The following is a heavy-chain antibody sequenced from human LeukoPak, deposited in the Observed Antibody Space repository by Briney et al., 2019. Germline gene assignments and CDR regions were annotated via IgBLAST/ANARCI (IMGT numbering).Heavy chain of an antibody. CDR1: GFAVSSYS. J-gene: IGHJ4*02. CDR2: ISSNGGST. V-gene: IGHV3-64D*06. Sequence: GGSLRLACSASGFAVSSYSMHWVRQAPGKGLEYVSAISSNGGSTYYADSVKGRFTISRDNSKNTLYLQMSSLRAEDTAVYYCVKERDSGGWTRYYFDYWGQGTLVTVSS. D-gene: IGHD6-19*01. CDR3: VKERDSGGWTRYYFDY.